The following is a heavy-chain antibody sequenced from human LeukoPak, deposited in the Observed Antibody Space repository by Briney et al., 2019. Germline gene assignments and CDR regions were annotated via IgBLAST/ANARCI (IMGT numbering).Heavy chain of an antibody. CDR2: ISSSSSYI. CDR1: GFTFSSYS. Sequence: GGSLRLSCAASGFTFSSYSMNWVRQAPGKGLEWVSSISSSSSYIYYADSVKGRFTISRDNAKNSLYLQMNSLRAEDTAVYYCARNCYGGNLPCYFQHWGQGTLVTISS. J-gene: IGHJ1*01. V-gene: IGHV3-21*01. CDR3: ARNCYGGNLPCYFQH. D-gene: IGHD4-23*01.